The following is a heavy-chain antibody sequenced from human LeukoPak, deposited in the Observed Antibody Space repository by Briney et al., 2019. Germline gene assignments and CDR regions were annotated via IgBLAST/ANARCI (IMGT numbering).Heavy chain of an antibody. CDR2: IYYSGST. D-gene: IGHD4-17*01. Sequence: SETLSLTRTLSRGSISSRSYYWRWIRQPPGKGLEWIGSIYYSGSTYYNPSLKSRVTISVDTSKNQFSLKLSSVTAADTAVYYCARRPYYGDYGYFDLWGRGTLVTVSS. CDR3: ARRPYYGDYGYFDL. CDR1: RGSISSRSYY. J-gene: IGHJ2*01. V-gene: IGHV4-39*01.